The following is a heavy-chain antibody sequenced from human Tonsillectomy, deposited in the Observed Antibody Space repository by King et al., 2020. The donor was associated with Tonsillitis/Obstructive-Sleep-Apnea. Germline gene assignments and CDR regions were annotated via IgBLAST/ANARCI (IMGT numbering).Heavy chain of an antibody. CDR3: ARTKEYSVGWYYFDY. V-gene: IGHV3-11*06. CDR1: GFTFSDYY. Sequence: VQLVESGGGLVKPGGSLRLSCAASGFTFSDYYMSWIRQAPGKGLEWGSYIRTSSSSTNYADSVKGRFTISRDNAKNSLYLQMNSLRAEDTAVYYCARTKEYSVGWYYFDYWGQGTLVTVSS. J-gene: IGHJ4*02. CDR2: IRTSSSST. D-gene: IGHD6-19*01.